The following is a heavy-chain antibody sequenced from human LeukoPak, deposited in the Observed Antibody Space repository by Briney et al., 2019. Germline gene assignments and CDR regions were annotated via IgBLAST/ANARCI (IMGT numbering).Heavy chain of an antibody. CDR3: AKDKETYDSSGYYLN. J-gene: IGHJ4*02. D-gene: IGHD3-22*01. Sequence: GGSLRLSCAASGFTFSSYAMSWVRQAPGKGLEWVSAISGSGGSTYYADSVKGRFTISRDNSKNTLYLQMNSLRTEDTAVYYCAKDKETYDSSGYYLNWGQGTLVTVSS. CDR2: ISGSGGST. CDR1: GFTFSSYA. V-gene: IGHV3-23*01.